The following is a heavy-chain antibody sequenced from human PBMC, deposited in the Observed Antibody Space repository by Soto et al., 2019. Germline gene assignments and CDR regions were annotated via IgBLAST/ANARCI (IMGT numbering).Heavy chain of an antibody. CDR3: ARGVAGSGFDL. J-gene: IGHJ4*02. Sequence: XQTLSVPCVISGDSVSSNTAACNLIRSSPSRGLEWLGRTYYRSNWRHDYAVSVKSRITVNPDTSKNHFSLQLNSVTPDDTAVYYCARGVAGSGFDLWGQGTLVTVSS. D-gene: IGHD6-19*01. CDR1: GDSVSSNTAA. CDR2: TYYRSNWRH. V-gene: IGHV6-1*01.